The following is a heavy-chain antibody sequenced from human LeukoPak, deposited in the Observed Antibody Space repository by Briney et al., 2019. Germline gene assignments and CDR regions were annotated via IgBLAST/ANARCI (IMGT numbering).Heavy chain of an antibody. CDR2: ISAYNGNT. Sequence: ASVKVSCKASGYTFTSYGISWVRQAPGQGLEWMGWISAYNGNTNYAQKLQGRVTMTEDTSTDTAYVELSSLRSEDTAVYYCATVTVGYYDSSGYYRYWGQGTLVTVSS. CDR1: GYTFTSYG. J-gene: IGHJ4*02. V-gene: IGHV1-18*01. CDR3: ATVTVGYYDSSGYYRY. D-gene: IGHD3-22*01.